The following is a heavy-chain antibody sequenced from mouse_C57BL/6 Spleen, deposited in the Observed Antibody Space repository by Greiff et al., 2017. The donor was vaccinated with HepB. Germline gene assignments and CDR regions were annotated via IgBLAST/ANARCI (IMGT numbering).Heavy chain of an antibody. Sequence: QVQLQQPGAELVRPGSSVKLSCKASGYTFTSYWMDWVKQRPGQGLEWIGNIYPSDSETHYNQKFKDKATLTVDKSSSTAYMQLSSLTSEDSAVYYCARGGITTAFDYWGQGTTLTVSS. CDR1: GYTFTSYW. CDR3: ARGGITTAFDY. J-gene: IGHJ2*01. CDR2: IYPSDSET. D-gene: IGHD1-2*01. V-gene: IGHV1-61*01.